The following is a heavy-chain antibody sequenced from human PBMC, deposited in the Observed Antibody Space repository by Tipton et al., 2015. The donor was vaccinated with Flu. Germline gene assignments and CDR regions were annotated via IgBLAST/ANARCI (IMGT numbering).Heavy chain of an antibody. CDR2: IYYSGST. CDR1: GGSISSYY. Sequence: LRLSCTVSGGSISSYYWSWIRQPPGKGLEWIGYIYYSGSTNYNPSLKSRVTISVDTSKNQFSLKLSSVTAADTAVYYCARGADDSSGSYDYWGQGALVTVSS. CDR3: ARGADDSSGSYDY. D-gene: IGHD3-22*01. J-gene: IGHJ4*02. V-gene: IGHV4-59*01.